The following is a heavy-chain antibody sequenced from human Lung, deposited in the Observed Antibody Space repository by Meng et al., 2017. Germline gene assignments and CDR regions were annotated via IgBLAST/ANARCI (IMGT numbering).Heavy chain of an antibody. CDR2: IYNSGST. Sequence: GPGLVTPSQTPSLTCTVSRGSISSSNDYWSGIRQPPGKGLEWSGHIYNSGSTYYNPSLKSRITISVDTSKNQFSLKLSSVTAADTAVYYCARGQKGYFDLWGRGTLVTVSS. CDR3: ARGQKGYFDL. J-gene: IGHJ2*01. V-gene: IGHV4-30-4*01. CDR1: RGSISSSNDY.